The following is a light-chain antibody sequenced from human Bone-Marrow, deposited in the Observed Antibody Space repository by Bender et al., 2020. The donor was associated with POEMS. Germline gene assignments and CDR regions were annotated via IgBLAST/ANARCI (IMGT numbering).Light chain of an antibody. CDR1: SSDVGSYGL. CDR2: EGS. Sequence: HSALTQPASVSGSPGQSITISCTGASSDVGSYGLVSWYQQHPGKAPKLVIYEGSQRPSGVSNRFSGSRSGNTASLTISGLQTEDEADYYCVSFTTRNTYVFGTGTKVTVL. J-gene: IGLJ1*01. V-gene: IGLV2-14*02. CDR3: VSFTTRNTYV.